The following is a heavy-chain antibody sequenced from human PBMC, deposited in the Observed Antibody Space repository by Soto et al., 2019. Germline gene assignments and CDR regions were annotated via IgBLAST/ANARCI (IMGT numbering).Heavy chain of an antibody. CDR1: GGSFSGYY. V-gene: IGHV4-34*01. J-gene: IGHJ3*02. D-gene: IGHD3-3*01. CDR3: ARKGGLITIFGVVIPPFAFDI. Sequence: QVQLQQWGAGLLKPSETLSLTCAVYGGSFSGYYSSWIRQPPGKGLEWIGEINHSGSTNYNPSLKSRVTRSGDTSKIQFSLKLSSVTAADTAVYYCARKGGLITIFGVVIPPFAFDIWGQGTMVTVSS. CDR2: INHSGST.